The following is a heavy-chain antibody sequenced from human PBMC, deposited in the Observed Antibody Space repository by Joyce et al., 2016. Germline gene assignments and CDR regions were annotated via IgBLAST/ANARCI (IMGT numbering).Heavy chain of an antibody. D-gene: IGHD4-23*01. CDR2: ISHSGNT. CDR1: GGSFSGYY. Sequence: VQLQQWGAGLLKSLETLSLTCAVYGGSFSGYYWNWIRHAPGKGLEWIGEISHSGNTIYNPSLKSRVTISRNTSKNQFSRKLRSGTAADTAVYFCARGIDYGGYSESGRTFDIWGQGTMVTVSS. J-gene: IGHJ3*02. V-gene: IGHV4-34*01. CDR3: ARGIDYGGYSESGRTFDI.